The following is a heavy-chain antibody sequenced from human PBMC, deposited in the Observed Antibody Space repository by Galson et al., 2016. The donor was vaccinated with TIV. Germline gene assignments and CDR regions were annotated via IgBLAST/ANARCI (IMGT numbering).Heavy chain of an antibody. J-gene: IGHJ3*02. D-gene: IGHD3-22*01. CDR2: IYYTGST. Sequence: SETLSLTCTVSGGSINSDLYYWAWIRQPPGKGLEWIATIYYTGSTYYNPSLKSRVSISMDTPKNQFSLKLSSVTAADTAVYYCARRTHYDSSGYSDAFDIRGQGTMVPVPS. V-gene: IGHV4-39*01. CDR3: ARRTHYDSSGYSDAFDI. CDR1: GGSINSDLYY.